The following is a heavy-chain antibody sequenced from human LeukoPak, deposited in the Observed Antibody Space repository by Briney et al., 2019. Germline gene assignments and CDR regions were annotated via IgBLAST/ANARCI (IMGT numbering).Heavy chain of an antibody. D-gene: IGHD3-22*01. Sequence: GGALRLSCVASGFTFSNYWMRWVRQAPGKGLEWVANISPDGHNKLYVDSVKGRFSISRDNAKNSLYLQMNSLRVEDTAVYYCARDLVVGITMIVVVITYLFDIWGQGTMVTVSS. V-gene: IGHV3-7*01. CDR2: ISPDGHNK. CDR1: GFTFSNYW. CDR3: ARDLVVGITMIVVVITYLFDI. J-gene: IGHJ3*02.